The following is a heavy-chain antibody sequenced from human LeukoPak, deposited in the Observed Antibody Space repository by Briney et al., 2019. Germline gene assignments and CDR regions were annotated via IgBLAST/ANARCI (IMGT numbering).Heavy chain of an antibody. J-gene: IGHJ3*02. CDR3: ARDLVHYSGSRDAFDI. CDR2: IYSGGST. V-gene: IGHV3-53*01. D-gene: IGHD3-10*01. CDR1: GFTVSTNY. Sequence: GGSLRLSCAASGFTVSTNYMSWVRQAPGKGLEPVSVIYSGGSTYYADSVRGRFTISRDNAKNILYLQMNSLRAEDTAVYYCARDLVHYSGSRDAFDIWGQGTMVTVSS.